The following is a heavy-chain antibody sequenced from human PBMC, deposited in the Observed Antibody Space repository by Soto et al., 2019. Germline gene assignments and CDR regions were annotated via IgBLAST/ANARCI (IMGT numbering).Heavy chain of an antibody. Sequence: EVQLVESGGGLVQPGGSLRLSCAASGFTFSSYAMHWVRQAPGKGLEYVSAISSNGGSTYYANSVKGRFTISRDNSKNTLYLQMGSLRAEDMAVYYCEREEYSSSSADRPFDYWGQGTLVTVSS. D-gene: IGHD6-6*01. J-gene: IGHJ4*02. CDR1: GFTFSSYA. CDR3: EREEYSSSSADRPFDY. V-gene: IGHV3-64*01. CDR2: ISSNGGST.